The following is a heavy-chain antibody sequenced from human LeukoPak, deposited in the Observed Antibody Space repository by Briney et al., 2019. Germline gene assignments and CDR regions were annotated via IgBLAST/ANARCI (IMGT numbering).Heavy chain of an antibody. CDR3: VRGGGLLPDY. CDR2: IKPDGSEQ. CDR1: GFSISTFW. Sequence: GGSLRLSCAASGFSISTFWMSWVRQAPERGLEWVANIKPDGSEQYYLDSVKGRFTISRDNAKNSMYLQISSLRAEDTAVYYCVRGGGLLPDYWGQAIPVTVSS. D-gene: IGHD2-15*01. J-gene: IGHJ4*02. V-gene: IGHV3-7*01.